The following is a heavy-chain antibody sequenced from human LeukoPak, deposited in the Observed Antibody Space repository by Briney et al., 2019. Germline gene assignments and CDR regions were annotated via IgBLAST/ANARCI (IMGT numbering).Heavy chain of an antibody. CDR1: GFTFSSYS. Sequence: GGSLRLSCAASGFTFSSYSMNWVRQAPGKGLEWVSCISSSSSYIYYADSVKGRFTISRDYAKNSLYLQMNSLRAEVTAVYYCARAYDYSNYVVDYWGQGTLVTVSS. V-gene: IGHV3-21*01. CDR2: ISSSSSYI. D-gene: IGHD4-11*01. J-gene: IGHJ4*02. CDR3: ARAYDYSNYVVDY.